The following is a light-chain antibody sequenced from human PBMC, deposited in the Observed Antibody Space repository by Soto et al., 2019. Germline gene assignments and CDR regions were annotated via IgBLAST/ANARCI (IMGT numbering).Light chain of an antibody. Sequence: QSALTQHASVSGSPGQSITISCTGTSSDVGGYNYVSWYQQHPGKAPKLMIYEVNNRPSGVSNRFSGSKSGNTASLTLSGLQPEDEADYYCSSYRTGDHVIFGAGTKLTVL. CDR3: SSYRTGDHVI. CDR1: SSDVGGYNY. CDR2: EVN. J-gene: IGLJ2*01. V-gene: IGLV2-14*01.